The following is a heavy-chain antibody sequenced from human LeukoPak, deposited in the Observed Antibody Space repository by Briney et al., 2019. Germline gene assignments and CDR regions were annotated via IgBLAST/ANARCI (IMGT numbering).Heavy chain of an antibody. CDR2: ISTSSNTI. CDR1: GFIFSDYS. CDR3: ARGAAHSYGYFSDY. J-gene: IGHJ4*02. D-gene: IGHD5-18*01. Sequence: GGSLRLSCAGSGFIFSDYSMSWVRQAPGKGLEWLSFISTSSNTIYYADSVRGRFTVSRDNGNILLFLQMTGLRAEDTAAYYCARGAAHSYGYFSDYWGQGILVAVSS. V-gene: IGHV3-48*01.